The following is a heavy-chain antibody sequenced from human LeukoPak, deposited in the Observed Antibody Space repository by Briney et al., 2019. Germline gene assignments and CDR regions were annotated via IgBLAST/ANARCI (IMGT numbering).Heavy chain of an antibody. Sequence: GGSLRLSCAASGFTFSSYWMSWVRQAPGKGLEWVANIKQDGSEKYYVDSVKGRFTISGDNAKNSLYLQMNSLRAEDTAVYYCARDRVVVAATRYYYYYGMDVWGQGTTVTVSS. CDR1: GFTFSSYW. J-gene: IGHJ6*02. D-gene: IGHD2-15*01. CDR2: IKQDGSEK. V-gene: IGHV3-7*01. CDR3: ARDRVVVAATRYYYYYGMDV.